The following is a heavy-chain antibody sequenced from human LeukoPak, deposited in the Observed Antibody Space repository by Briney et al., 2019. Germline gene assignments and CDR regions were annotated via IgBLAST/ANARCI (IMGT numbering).Heavy chain of an antibody. J-gene: IGHJ4*01. V-gene: IGHV3-7*01. CDR2: INQNGGEK. D-gene: IGHD6-13*01. CDR3: ARDGTAAGLYFDL. Sequence: GGSLRLSCAVSGFTFSDYWTNWVRQAPGKGLEWVASINQNGGEKSYVDSVKGRFTISRDNPKNSLYLRMSSLRAEDTAVYYCARDGTAAGLYFDLWGQGTLVTVSS. CDR1: GFTFSDYW.